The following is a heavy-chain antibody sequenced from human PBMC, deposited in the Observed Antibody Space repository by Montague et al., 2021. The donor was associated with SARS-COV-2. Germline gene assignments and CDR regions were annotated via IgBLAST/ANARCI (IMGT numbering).Heavy chain of an antibody. D-gene: IGHD2-21*01. CDR2: IYHSGTT. Sequence: SETLSLTCIVSGGSINSFYWSWIRQPPGKGLEWIGYIYHSGTTHYSPSLESRVAISLDMSKNQFSLTLNSVTAADTAVYYCARPSMVSRNYYYYGIDVWGQGTTVTVSS. J-gene: IGHJ6*02. CDR3: ARPSMVSRNYYYYGIDV. V-gene: IGHV4-59*01. CDR1: GGSINSFY.